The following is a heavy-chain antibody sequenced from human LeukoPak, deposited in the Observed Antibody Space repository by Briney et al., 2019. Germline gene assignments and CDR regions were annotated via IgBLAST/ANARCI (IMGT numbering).Heavy chain of an antibody. CDR1: GGSISSGGYY. CDR3: ARETVAGVQGYWYFDL. D-gene: IGHD6-19*01. Sequence: SQTLSLTCTVSGGSISSGGYYWGWIRQPPGKGLEWIGSIYYSGSALYTPSLKSRVTISVDTSKNQFSLRLSSVTVADTAISYCARETVAGVQGYWYFDLWGRGTLLTVSS. J-gene: IGHJ2*01. V-gene: IGHV4-39*02. CDR2: IYYSGSA.